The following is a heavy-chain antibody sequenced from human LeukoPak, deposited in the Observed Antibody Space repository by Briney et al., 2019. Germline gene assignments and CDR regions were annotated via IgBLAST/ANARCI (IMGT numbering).Heavy chain of an antibody. J-gene: IGHJ4*02. Sequence: PGGSLRLSCAASGFRFSGYGMYWVRQAPGKGLEWVAVISYDESNKDYVDSVKGRFTISRDNSKNTLYLQMDSLRAEDTAVYYCARARDIVVVPAAIFDYWGQGTLVTVSS. CDR3: ARARDIVVVPAAIFDY. D-gene: IGHD2-2*02. V-gene: IGHV3-30*03. CDR1: GFRFSGYG. CDR2: ISYDESNK.